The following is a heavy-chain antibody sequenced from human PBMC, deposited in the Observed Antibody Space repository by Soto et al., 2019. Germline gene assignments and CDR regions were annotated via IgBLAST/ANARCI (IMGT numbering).Heavy chain of an antibody. CDR2: ISSSSSYI. CDR3: AREDYCSGGSCLWGFDP. J-gene: IGHJ5*02. Sequence: GGSLRLSCAASGFTFSSYSMNWVRQAPGKGLEWVSSISSSSSYIYYADSVKGRFTISRDNAKNSLYLQMNSLRAEDTAVYYCAREDYCSGGSCLWGFDPWGQGTLVTVSS. D-gene: IGHD2-15*01. CDR1: GFTFSSYS. V-gene: IGHV3-21*01.